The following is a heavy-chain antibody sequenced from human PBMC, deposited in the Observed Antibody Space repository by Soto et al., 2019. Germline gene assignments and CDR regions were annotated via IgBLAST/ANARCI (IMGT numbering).Heavy chain of an antibody. V-gene: IGHV4-30-4*01. CDR1: GGSISSGDYY. CDR2: IHYSGST. D-gene: IGHD3-9*01. J-gene: IGHJ4*02. Sequence: SETLSLTCTVSGGSISSGDYYWSWIRQPPGKGLEWIGYIHYSGSTYYNPSLKSRVTISVDTSKNQFSLKLSSVTAADTAVYYCARDRVAYYDILTGYPHWGQGTLVTVSS. CDR3: ARDRVAYYDILTGYPH.